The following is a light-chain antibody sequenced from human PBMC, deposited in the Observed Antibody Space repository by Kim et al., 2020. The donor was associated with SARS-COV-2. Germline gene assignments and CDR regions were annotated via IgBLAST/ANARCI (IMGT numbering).Light chain of an antibody. Sequence: GQKVTISCSGSSSNIGNNYVSWYQQLPKTAPKLLIYDNNKRPSGIPDRFSGSKSGTSATLGITGLQTGDEAEYYCGTWDGSLSAGVFGGGTQLTVL. V-gene: IGLV1-51*01. CDR2: DNN. J-gene: IGLJ3*02. CDR1: SSNIGNNY. CDR3: GTWDGSLSAGV.